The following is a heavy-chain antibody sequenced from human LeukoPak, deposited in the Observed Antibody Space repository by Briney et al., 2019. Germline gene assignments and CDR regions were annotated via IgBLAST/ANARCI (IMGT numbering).Heavy chain of an antibody. CDR2: ISASGGST. CDR3: ALNLVRVATMTYLDY. Sequence: GGSLRLSCAASGFTFSSSAMTWVRQSPRKGLEWVSTISASGGSTFFADSVKGRFTISRDNSKNTLYLHMNSLRAEDTAVYYCALNLVRVATMTYLDYWGQGTLVTVSS. D-gene: IGHD5-12*01. J-gene: IGHJ4*02. CDR1: GFTFSSSA. V-gene: IGHV3-23*01.